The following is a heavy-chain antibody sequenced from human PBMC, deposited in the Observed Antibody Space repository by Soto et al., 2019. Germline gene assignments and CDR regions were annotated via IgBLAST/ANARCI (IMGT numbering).Heavy chain of an antibody. CDR3: ARVPPEYSGYDWSTAYYYYMDV. Sequence: GGSLRLSCAASGFTFSSYSMNWVRQAPGKGLEWVSSISSSSSYIYYADSVKGRFTISRDNAKNSLYLQMNSLRAEDTAVYYCARVPPEYSGYDWSTAYYYYMDVWGKGTTVTVSS. J-gene: IGHJ6*03. CDR2: ISSSSSYI. CDR1: GFTFSSYS. D-gene: IGHD5-12*01. V-gene: IGHV3-21*01.